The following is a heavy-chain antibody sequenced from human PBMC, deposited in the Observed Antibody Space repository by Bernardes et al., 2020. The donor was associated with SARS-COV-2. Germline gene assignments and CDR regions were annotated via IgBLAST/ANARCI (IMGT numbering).Heavy chain of an antibody. Sequence: ASVKVSCKASGYSFNNYAISWVRQAPGQGLEWMGWINAHDGKTLSAQKFQGRVSLTTDTSTTTAYMELRSLTSDDTAVYYCARESTPGLRAIGYWGQGTLVTVSS. CDR1: GYSFNNYA. CDR2: INAHDGKT. J-gene: IGHJ4*02. D-gene: IGHD3-16*01. V-gene: IGHV1-18*01. CDR3: ARESTPGLRAIGY.